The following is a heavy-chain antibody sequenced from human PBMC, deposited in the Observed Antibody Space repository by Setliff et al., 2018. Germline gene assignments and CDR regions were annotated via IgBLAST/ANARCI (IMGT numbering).Heavy chain of an antibody. Sequence: SVKVSCKASGGTFSSYGISWVRQAPGQGLEWMGGTIPIFGTTNYAQKFQGRVTIITDESTTTAYMELSSLRSEDTAVYYCAREVGVAVTTTNYHYYMDVWGKGTTVTVSS. CDR1: GGTFSSYG. V-gene: IGHV1-69*05. CDR3: AREVGVAVTTTNYHYYMDV. CDR2: TIPIFGTT. D-gene: IGHD4-17*01. J-gene: IGHJ6*03.